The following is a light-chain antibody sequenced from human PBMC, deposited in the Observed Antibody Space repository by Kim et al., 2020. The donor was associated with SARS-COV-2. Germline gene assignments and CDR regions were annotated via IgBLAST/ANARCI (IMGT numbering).Light chain of an antibody. J-gene: IGLJ2*01. CDR2: EVT. CDR3: SSYAGSNNLV. Sequence: GQSVTFACTGTSSDVGGYNYFYWYQQHPGKAPKLIIYEVTKRPSGVPDRFSGSKSGNTASLTVSGLQAEDEADYYCSSYAGSNNLVFGGGTQLTVL. CDR1: SSDVGGYNY. V-gene: IGLV2-8*01.